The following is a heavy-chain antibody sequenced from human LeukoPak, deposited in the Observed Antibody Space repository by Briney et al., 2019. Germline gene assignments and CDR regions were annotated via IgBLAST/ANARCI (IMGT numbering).Heavy chain of an antibody. Sequence: SETLSLTCTVSGASISSYYWSWIRQPPGKGPEWLAYIYYSGSTNYNPSFKSRVTISADTSKNQFSLKVSSVTAADTAVYYCARGPHSGSYYFDYWGQGTLVTVSS. CDR2: IYYSGST. V-gene: IGHV4-59*01. CDR1: GASISSYY. J-gene: IGHJ4*02. CDR3: ARGPHSGSYYFDY. D-gene: IGHD1-26*01.